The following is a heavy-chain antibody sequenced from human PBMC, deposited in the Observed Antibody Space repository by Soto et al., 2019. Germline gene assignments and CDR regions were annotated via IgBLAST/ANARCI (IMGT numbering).Heavy chain of an antibody. CDR1: GYSFTSYW. CDR2: VYPGDSDT. Sequence: PGESRKISCKGSGYSFTSYWIGWVRQMPGKGLEWMGIVYPGDSDTRYSPSFQGQVTILPDKSISTAYLQWSSLKASDTAMYYCARLLRIAVDGPDYWGQGTLVTVSS. CDR3: ARLLRIAVDGPDY. J-gene: IGHJ4*02. D-gene: IGHD6-19*01. V-gene: IGHV5-51*01.